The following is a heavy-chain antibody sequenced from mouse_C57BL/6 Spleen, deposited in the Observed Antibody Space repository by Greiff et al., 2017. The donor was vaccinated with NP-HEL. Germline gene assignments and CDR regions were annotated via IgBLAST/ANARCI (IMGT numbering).Heavy chain of an antibody. CDR2: IDPSDSYT. CDR1: GYTFTSYW. Sequence: QVQLKQPGAELVRPGTSVKLSCKASGYTFTSYWMHWVKQRPGQGLEWIGVIDPSDSYTNYNQKFKGKATLTVDKSSSTAYMQLSSLTSEDSAVYYCAREGNYDDAAYWGQGTLVTVSA. J-gene: IGHJ3*01. V-gene: IGHV1-59*01. D-gene: IGHD2-12*01. CDR3: AREGNYDDAAY.